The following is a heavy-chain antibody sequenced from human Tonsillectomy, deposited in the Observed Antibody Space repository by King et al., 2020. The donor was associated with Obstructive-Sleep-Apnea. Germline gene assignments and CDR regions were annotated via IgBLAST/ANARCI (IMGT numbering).Heavy chain of an antibody. V-gene: IGHV4-59*08. J-gene: IGHJ4*02. CDR2: MYYSGNT. D-gene: IGHD4-17*01. Sequence: VKLQESGPGLVKPSETLSLTCTVSGGSISNYNWSWIRQPQGMGLEWIGYMYYSGNTNFNPSLKSRVTIYADTSKIQFSLRLSSVTAADTAVYYCARHRGVEDYGDYGDYFDYWGQGTLVTVSS. CDR3: ARHRGVEDYGDYGDYFDY. CDR1: GGSISNYN.